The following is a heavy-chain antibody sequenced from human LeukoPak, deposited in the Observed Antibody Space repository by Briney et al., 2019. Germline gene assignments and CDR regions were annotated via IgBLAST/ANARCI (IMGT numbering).Heavy chain of an antibody. Sequence: ESGPTLVKPTQTLTLTGTFYGFSLSTSGVGVGWIRQPPGKALEIVAFAYWDDDKRYSSSLDNRLTITKDTSKSEVVLTLTNMDSVDTATYDWADRRWRVVGGVVVDAAFDIWGQGTMVTVSS. J-gene: IGHJ3*02. CDR2: AYWDDDK. CDR3: ADRRWRVVGGVVVDAAFDI. D-gene: IGHD3-3*01. V-gene: IGHV2-5*02. CDR1: GFSLSTSGVG.